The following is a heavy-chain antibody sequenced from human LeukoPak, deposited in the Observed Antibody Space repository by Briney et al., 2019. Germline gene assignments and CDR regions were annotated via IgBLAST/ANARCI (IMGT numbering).Heavy chain of an antibody. CDR3: ARDQAATNTQVRFCLD. J-gene: IGHJ4*02. D-gene: IGHD3-9*01. V-gene: IGHV1-18*01. CDR2: ISAYNGNT. Sequence: ASVKVSCKASGYTFTSYGISWVRQAPGQGLEWMGWISAYNGNTNFAQKLRGRVTMTTDTSTSTAYMDLRSLRSDDTAVYYCARDQAATNTQVRFCLDWGQGTLVTVSS. CDR1: GYTFTSYG.